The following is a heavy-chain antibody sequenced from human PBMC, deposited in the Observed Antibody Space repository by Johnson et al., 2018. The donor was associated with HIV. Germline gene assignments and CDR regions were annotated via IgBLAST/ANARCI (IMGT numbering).Heavy chain of an antibody. CDR1: GFTFSTYG. Sequence: QVQLVESGGGVVQPGRSLRLSCAASGFTFSTYGMHWVRQAPGKGLEWVAVMWYDGSNKYYTDSVKGRFTISRDNAKNTLYLQMNRLRAEDTAVYYCALSGGAAAYDAFAMWGQGTMVTVSS. J-gene: IGHJ3*02. CDR2: MWYDGSNK. D-gene: IGHD6-13*01. CDR3: ALSGGAAAYDAFAM. V-gene: IGHV3-33*03.